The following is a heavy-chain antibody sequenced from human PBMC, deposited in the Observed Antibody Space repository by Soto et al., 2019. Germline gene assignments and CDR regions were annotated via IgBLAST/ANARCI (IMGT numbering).Heavy chain of an antibody. V-gene: IGHV1-18*04. CDR2: ISAYNGNT. D-gene: IGHD3-22*01. CDR3: ARDPRTYFYDTTGSPIDF. Sequence: ASVKVSCKASGYTFTSYGISWVRQAPGQGLEWMGWISAYNGNTNYAQKLQGRVTMTTDIPTSTAYMELRSLRSDDTAVHYCARDPRTYFYDTTGSPIDFWGQGTLVTVSS. J-gene: IGHJ4*02. CDR1: GYTFTSYG.